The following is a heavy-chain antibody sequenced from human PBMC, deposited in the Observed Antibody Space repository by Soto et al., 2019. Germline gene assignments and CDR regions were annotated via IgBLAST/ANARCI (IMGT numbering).Heavy chain of an antibody. J-gene: IGHJ4*02. CDR2: ISGSGGST. Sequence: EVQLLESGGGLVQPGGSLRLSCAASGFTFSSYAMRWVRQAPGKGLEWVSAISGSGGSTYYADSVKGRFTISRDNSKNTLYLQMNSLRAEDTAVYYCAKDVAFYGSGSYYNEGGYFDYWGQGTLVTVSS. CDR3: AKDVAFYGSGSYYNEGGYFDY. CDR1: GFTFSSYA. D-gene: IGHD3-10*01. V-gene: IGHV3-23*01.